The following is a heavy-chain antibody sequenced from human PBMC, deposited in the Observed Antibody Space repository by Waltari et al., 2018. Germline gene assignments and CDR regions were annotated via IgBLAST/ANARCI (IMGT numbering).Heavy chain of an antibody. CDR1: GFNFTDYY. V-gene: IGHV1-69-2*01. Sequence: DVQLVQSGAEVKKPGATVKISCKISGFNFTDYYIHWVQQAPGKGLKWVGLVDPEDGETVYAGNFQGRVTITAGTSTDTAFMEVDTLRSEDTAVYYCATGREQLAHFDHWGQGTPVTVSS. J-gene: IGHJ4*02. CDR3: ATGREQLAHFDH. CDR2: VDPEDGET. D-gene: IGHD6-6*01.